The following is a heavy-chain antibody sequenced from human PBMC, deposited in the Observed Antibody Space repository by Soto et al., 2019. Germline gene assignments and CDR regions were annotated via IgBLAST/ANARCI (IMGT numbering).Heavy chain of an antibody. CDR2: ISGSGGST. Sequence: GGSLRLSCAASAFTFSSYAMSWVRQAPGKGLEWVSAISGSGGSTYYADSVKGRFTISRDNSKNTLYLQMNSLRAEDTAVYYCAKGRTTSGSPSRIFDYWGQGTLVTVSS. V-gene: IGHV3-23*01. CDR3: AKGRTTSGSPSRIFDY. D-gene: IGHD3-10*01. J-gene: IGHJ4*02. CDR1: AFTFSSYA.